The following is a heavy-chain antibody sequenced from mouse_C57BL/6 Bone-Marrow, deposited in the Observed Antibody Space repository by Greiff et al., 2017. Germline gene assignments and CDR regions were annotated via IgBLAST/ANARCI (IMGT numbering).Heavy chain of an antibody. J-gene: IGHJ4*01. V-gene: IGHV1-83*01. CDR1: YTFTDYYM. D-gene: IGHD1-1*01. Sequence: VQLQQSGPELVKPGASVKMSCKASGYTFTDYYMHWVKQKPGKGLEWIGEIYPGSGNTYYNEKFKGKATLTADTSSSTAYMQLSSLTSEDSAVYFCARGIYYYGSSYGYYAMDYGGQGTSVTVSS. CDR2: YPGSGNTY. CDR3: RGIYYYGSSYGYYAMDY.